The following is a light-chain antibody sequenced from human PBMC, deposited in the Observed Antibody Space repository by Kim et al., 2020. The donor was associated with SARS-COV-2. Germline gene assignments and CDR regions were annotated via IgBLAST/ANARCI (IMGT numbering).Light chain of an antibody. CDR1: QSVINY. J-gene: IGKJ5*01. V-gene: IGKV1-39*01. Sequence: DIQMTQSPSSLSASVRDRVTITCRASQSVINYLSWYQQKPGKAPKLLIYAASSLQSGVPSRFTGSGSGTDFTLTISSLQPEDFATYYCQQSYSTPHTFGQGTRMEIK. CDR3: QQSYSTPHT. CDR2: AAS.